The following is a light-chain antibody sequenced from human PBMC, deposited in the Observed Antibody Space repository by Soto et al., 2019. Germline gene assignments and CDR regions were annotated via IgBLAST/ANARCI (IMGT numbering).Light chain of an antibody. V-gene: IGKV1-13*02. CDR3: QQFNSYPIT. CDR1: QDIRGA. J-gene: IGKJ5*01. CDR2: DVS. Sequence: LPFTPFSSSFSASVGGQVHIPCRASQDIRGALAWYQQKPGKAPKILIYDVSTLESGVPSRFSGSSSGTDFTLTISSLQPVDFATYYCQQFNSYPITFGQGTRLEIK.